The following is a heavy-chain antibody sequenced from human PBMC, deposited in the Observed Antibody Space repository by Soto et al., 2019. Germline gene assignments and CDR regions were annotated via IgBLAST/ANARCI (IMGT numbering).Heavy chain of an antibody. J-gene: IGHJ6*02. CDR3: THRGYYYYGMDV. CDR2: IIPIFGTA. V-gene: IGHV1-69*13. Sequence: SVKVSCKASGGTFSSYAISWVRQAPGQGLEWMGGIIPIFGTANYAQKFQGRVTITADESTSTAYMELSSLRSEDTAAYYCTHRGYYYYGMDVWGQGTTVTVSS. CDR1: GGTFSSYA.